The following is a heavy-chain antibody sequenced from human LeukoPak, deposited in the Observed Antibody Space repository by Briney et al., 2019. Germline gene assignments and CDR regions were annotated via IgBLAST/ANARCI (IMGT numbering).Heavy chain of an antibody. CDR2: ISSSSSYI. J-gene: IGHJ4*02. V-gene: IGHV3-21*01. CDR1: GFIFSRYD. CDR3: ARVTHSSSWYDFDY. Sequence: GGSLRLSCAASGFIFSRYDMNWVRQAPGKGLEWVSSISSSSSYIYYADSVKGRFTISRDNAKNSLYLQMNSLRAEDTAVYYCARVTHSSSWYDFDYWGQGTLVTVSS. D-gene: IGHD6-13*01.